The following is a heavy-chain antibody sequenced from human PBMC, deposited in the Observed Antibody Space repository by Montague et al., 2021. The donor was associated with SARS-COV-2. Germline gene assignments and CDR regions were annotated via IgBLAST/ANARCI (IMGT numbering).Heavy chain of an antibody. CDR2: INHSGSA. CDR3: ARESATAQYLEY. J-gene: IGHJ4*01. D-gene: IGHD2-2*01. Sequence: SETLSLTCAVYGGSFSGYYWSWIRQPPGKGLEWIGEINHSGSANYNPSLKSRVTISVDTSKNQFSLKPSSVTAADTAVYYCARESATAQYLEYWGHGALVTVSS. V-gene: IGHV4-34*01. CDR1: GGSFSGYY.